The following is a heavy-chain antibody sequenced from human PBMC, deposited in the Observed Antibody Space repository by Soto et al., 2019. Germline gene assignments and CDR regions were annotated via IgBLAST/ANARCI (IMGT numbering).Heavy chain of an antibody. D-gene: IGHD6-6*01. Sequence: PGGSLRLSCAASGLSVSSSDMSWVHQASGKGLEWVSVIYSGGSTHDADSVKGRFTISRDNSKNTVHLQMNSLRVDDTAVYFCSTSSRNEYHFAMDAWGQGTTVTVSS. V-gene: IGHV3-53*01. CDR3: STSSRNEYHFAMDA. CDR1: GLSVSSSD. CDR2: IYSGGST. J-gene: IGHJ6*02.